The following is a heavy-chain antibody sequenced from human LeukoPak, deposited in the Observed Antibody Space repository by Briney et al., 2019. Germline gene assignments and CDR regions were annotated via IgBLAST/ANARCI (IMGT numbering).Heavy chain of an antibody. J-gene: IGHJ6*02. CDR2: INHSGST. CDR3: ARGPPYSSSWSRYYYYYGMDV. V-gene: IGHV4-34*01. CDR1: GGSFSGYY. Sequence: SETLSLTCAVYGGSFSGYYWSWIRQPPGKGLEWIGEINHSGSTNYNPSLKSRVTISVDTSKNQFSLKLSSVTAADTAVYYCARGPPYSSSWSRYYYYYGMDVWGQGITVTVSS. D-gene: IGHD6-13*01.